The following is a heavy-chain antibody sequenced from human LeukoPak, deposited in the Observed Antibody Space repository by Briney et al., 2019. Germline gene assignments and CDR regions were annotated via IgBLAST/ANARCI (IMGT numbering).Heavy chain of an antibody. V-gene: IGHV4-34*01. J-gene: IGHJ6*03. CDR1: GGSLSGYY. CDR2: INHSGST. CDR3: ARRSIYGSGSYYYYYYYYMDV. Sequence: SETLSLTCAVYGGSLSGYYWSWIRQPPGKGLEWIGEINHSGSTNYNPSLKSRVTISVDTSKNQFSLKLSSVTAADTAVYYCARRSIYGSGSYYYYYYYYMDVWGKGTTVTVSS. D-gene: IGHD3-10*01.